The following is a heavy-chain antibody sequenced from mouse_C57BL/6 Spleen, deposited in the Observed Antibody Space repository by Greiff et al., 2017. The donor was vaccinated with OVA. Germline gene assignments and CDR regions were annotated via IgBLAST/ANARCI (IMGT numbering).Heavy chain of an antibody. V-gene: IGHV5-9-1*02. J-gene: IGHJ2*01. CDR2: ISSGGDYI. D-gene: IGHD4-1*01. CDR3: TRDDLGRTGLDY. Sequence: EVQLVESGEGLVKPGGFLKLSCAASGFTFSSYAMSWVRPTPEKRLEWVAYISSGGDYIYYADTVKGRFTISRDNARNTLYLQMSSLKSEDTAMYYCTRDDLGRTGLDYWGQGTTLTVSS. CDR1: GFTFSSYA.